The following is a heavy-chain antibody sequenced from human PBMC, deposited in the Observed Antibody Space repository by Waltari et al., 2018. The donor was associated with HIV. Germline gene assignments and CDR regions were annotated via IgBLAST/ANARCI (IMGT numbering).Heavy chain of an antibody. J-gene: IGHJ6*02. CDR3: AKDIGGYDSFYYYYGMDV. D-gene: IGHD5-12*01. CDR1: GFPFDDYT. CDR2: ISWDGGST. Sequence: EVQLVESGGVVVQPGGSLRLSCAASGFPFDDYTMHCVRQAPGKGLEWVSLISWDGGSTYYADSVKGRFTISRDNSKNSLYLQMNSLRTEDTALYYCAKDIGGYDSFYYYYGMDVWGQGTTVTVSS. V-gene: IGHV3-43*01.